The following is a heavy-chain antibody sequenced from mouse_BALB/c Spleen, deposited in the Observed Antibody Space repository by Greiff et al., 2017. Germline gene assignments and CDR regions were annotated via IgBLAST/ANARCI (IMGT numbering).Heavy chain of an antibody. CDR1: GFTFSSYT. CDR2: ISSGGSYT. V-gene: IGHV5-6-4*01. J-gene: IGHJ4*01. D-gene: IGHD1-2*01. CDR3: TRDKITTATRYAMDY. Sequence: EVMLVESGGGLVKPGGSLKLSCAASGFTFSSYTMSWVRQTPEKRLEWVATISSGGSYTYYPDSVKGRFTISRDNAKNTLYLQMSSLKSEDTAMYYCTRDKITTATRYAMDYWGQGTSVTVSS.